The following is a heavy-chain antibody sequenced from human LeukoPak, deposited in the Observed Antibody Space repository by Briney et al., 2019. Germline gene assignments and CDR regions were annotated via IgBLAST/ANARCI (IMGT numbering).Heavy chain of an antibody. J-gene: IGHJ5*01. CDR2: VNPNSGNT. CDR3: ATTRRLPLLGFDS. V-gene: IGHV1-8*01. Sequence: GASVKVSCKASGWPFSTHDINWVRQAAGQGLEWRGWVNPNSGNTGYAQKFQGRVAMTRDTSISTAYMELSSLRSEDTAVYYCATTRRLPLLGFDSWGQGTLVTVSS. CDR1: GWPFSTHD. D-gene: IGHD2-15*01.